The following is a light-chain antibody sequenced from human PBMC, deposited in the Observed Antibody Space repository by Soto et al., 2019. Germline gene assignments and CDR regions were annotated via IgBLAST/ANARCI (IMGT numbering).Light chain of an antibody. CDR2: DAS. CDR3: QQYNTYPYT. Sequence: DIQMTHSPSTLSASVGDRVTITCRSSQSIYRWLAWYQQKPGKAPKLLIYDASSLESGVPSRFSGSGSGTDFTLTVSSLQPDDFAAYYCQQYNTYPYTFGQGTKVDIK. V-gene: IGKV1-5*01. J-gene: IGKJ2*01. CDR1: QSIYRW.